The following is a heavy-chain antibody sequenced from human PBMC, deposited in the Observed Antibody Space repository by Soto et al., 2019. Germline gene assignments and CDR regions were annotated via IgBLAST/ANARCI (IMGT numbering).Heavy chain of an antibody. J-gene: IGHJ6*02. CDR3: AGKLNYDILTGYGPDYYYYGMDV. Sequence: ASVKVSCKASGGTFSSYAISWVRQAPGQGLEWMGGIIPIFGTANYAQKFQGRVTITADESTSTAYMELSSLRSEDTAVYYCAGKLNYDILTGYGPDYYYYGMDVWGQGTTVTVSS. CDR2: IIPIFGTA. CDR1: GGTFSSYA. V-gene: IGHV1-69*13. D-gene: IGHD3-9*01.